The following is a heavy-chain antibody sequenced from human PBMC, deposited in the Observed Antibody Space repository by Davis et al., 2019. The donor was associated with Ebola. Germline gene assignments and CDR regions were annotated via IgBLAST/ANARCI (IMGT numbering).Heavy chain of an antibody. CDR3: AKDTSNVWFDV. J-gene: IGHJ3*01. D-gene: IGHD6-19*01. CDR2: LGLSADT. CDR1: RVTSTTNW. Sequence: GGSLRLSCAASRVTSTTNWIHWVRRAPGKGLEWVSTLGLSADTYYADSVKGRFTISRDNSKNTLHLQMNSLRVEDTAIYYCAKDTSNVWFDVWGQGTMVTVSS. V-gene: IGHV3-23*01.